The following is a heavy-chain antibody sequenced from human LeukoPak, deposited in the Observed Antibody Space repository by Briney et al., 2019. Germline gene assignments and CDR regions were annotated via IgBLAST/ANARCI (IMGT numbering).Heavy chain of an antibody. D-gene: IGHD6-6*01. CDR3: ARVVLDHF. CDR1: GFDFSKYT. CDR2: ISSGSRRI. V-gene: IGHV3-21*06. Sequence: GGSLRLSCAASGFDFSKYTMSWVRQAPGKGLEWVSSISSGSRRIHYADSMRGRFTISRDNAKSSVYLQMHNLRVEDTATYFCARVVLDHFWGRGTLVIVSS. J-gene: IGHJ4*02.